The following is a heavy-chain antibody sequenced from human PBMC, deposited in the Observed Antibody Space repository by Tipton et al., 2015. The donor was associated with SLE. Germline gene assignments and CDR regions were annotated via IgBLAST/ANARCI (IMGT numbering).Heavy chain of an antibody. CDR3: ARPYGGNPVASYGMDV. CDR1: GGSISSYY. D-gene: IGHD4-23*01. V-gene: IGHV4-59*08. Sequence: TLSLTCTVSGGSISSYYWSWIRQPPGKGLEWIGYIYYSGSTNYNPSLKSRVTISVDTSKNQFSLRLSSVTAADTAVYYCARPYGGNPVASYGMDVWGQGTTVTVSS. J-gene: IGHJ6*02. CDR2: IYYSGST.